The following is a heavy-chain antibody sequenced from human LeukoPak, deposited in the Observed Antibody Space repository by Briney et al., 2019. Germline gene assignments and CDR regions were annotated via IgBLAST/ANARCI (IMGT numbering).Heavy chain of an antibody. J-gene: IGHJ6*03. CDR1: GFTFSSYA. CDR2: ISYDGSNK. V-gene: IGHV3-30*01. CDR3: ARDSNSDHYYYYYMDV. Sequence: PRRSLRLSCAASGFTFSSYAMHWVRQAPGKGLEWVAVISYDGSNKYYADSVKGRFTISRDNSKNTLYLQMNSLRAEDTAVYYCARDSNSDHYYYYYMDVWGKGTTVTVSS. D-gene: IGHD1-26*01.